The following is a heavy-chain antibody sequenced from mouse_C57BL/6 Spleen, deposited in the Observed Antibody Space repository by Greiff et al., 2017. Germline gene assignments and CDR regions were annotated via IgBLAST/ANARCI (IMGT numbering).Heavy chain of an antibody. Sequence: QVQLKESGPGLVQPSQSLSITCTVSGFSLTSYGVHWVRQSPGKGLEWLGVIWRGGSTDYNAAFMSRLSITKDNSKSQVFFKMNSLQADDTAIYYCAKKWGDYDGDAMDYWGQGTSVTVSS. CDR2: IWRGGST. D-gene: IGHD2-4*01. CDR1: GFSLTSYG. V-gene: IGHV2-5*01. CDR3: AKKWGDYDGDAMDY. J-gene: IGHJ4*01.